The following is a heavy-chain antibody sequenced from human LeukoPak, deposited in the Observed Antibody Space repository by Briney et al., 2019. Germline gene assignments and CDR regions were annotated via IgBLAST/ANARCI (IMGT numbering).Heavy chain of an antibody. CDR3: AYYSNYGGGLGWSDP. CDR1: GGSISSYY. Sequence: SETLSLTCTVSGGSISSYYWSWIRQPPRKGLEWIGYIYYSGSTNYNPSLKSRVTISVDTSKNQFSLKLSSVTAADTAVYYCAYYSNYGGGLGWSDPWGQGTLVTVSS. V-gene: IGHV4-59*01. CDR2: IYYSGST. J-gene: IGHJ5*02. D-gene: IGHD4-11*01.